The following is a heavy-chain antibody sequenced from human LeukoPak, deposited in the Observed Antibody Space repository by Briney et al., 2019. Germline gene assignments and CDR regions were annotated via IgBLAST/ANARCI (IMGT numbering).Heavy chain of an antibody. Sequence: GASVKVSCKVSGYTLTELSMHWVRQAPGKGLEWMGGFDPEDGETIYAQKFQGRVTMTEDASTDTAYMELSSLRSEDTAVYYCATELVVPAAILGGGTKGYFDYWGQGTLVTVSS. V-gene: IGHV1-24*01. CDR2: FDPEDGET. D-gene: IGHD2-2*02. J-gene: IGHJ4*02. CDR1: GYTLTELS. CDR3: ATELVVPAAILGGGTKGYFDY.